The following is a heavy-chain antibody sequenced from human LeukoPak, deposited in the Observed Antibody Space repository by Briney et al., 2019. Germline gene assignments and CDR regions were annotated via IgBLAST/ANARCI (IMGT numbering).Heavy chain of an antibody. CDR1: GESFSGYY. J-gene: IGHJ4*02. V-gene: IGHV4-34*01. CDR2: INHSGSA. Sequence: PSETLSLTCAVYGESFSGYYWSWIRQPPGKGLEWIGDINHSGSANYNPSLKSRVTMSVDTSKKHFSLKLPSVTAADTAVYYCARRYPSVRGVNLRPQEVRKYYFDYWGQGNLVTVSS. D-gene: IGHD3-10*01. CDR3: ARRYPSVRGVNLRPQEVRKYYFDY.